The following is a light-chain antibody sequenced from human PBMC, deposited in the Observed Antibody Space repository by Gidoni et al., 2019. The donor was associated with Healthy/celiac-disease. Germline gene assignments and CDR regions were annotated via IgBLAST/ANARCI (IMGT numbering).Light chain of an antibody. CDR3: AAYNDSLNGVV. CDR1: SSNIGSNT. J-gene: IGLJ2*01. CDR2: RIS. V-gene: IGLV1-44*01. Sequence: QSVLTQPSSASRTTGQMVTIPCSGSSSNIGSNTVSWYQQHPGTAPKLLIYRISQRPSGVPDRFSGSKSGTSASLAICGLQSEDEADYYCAAYNDSLNGVVFGRGTKLTVL.